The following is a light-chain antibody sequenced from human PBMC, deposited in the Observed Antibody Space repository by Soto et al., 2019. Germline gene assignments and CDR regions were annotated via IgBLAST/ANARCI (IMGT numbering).Light chain of an antibody. Sequence: EIVLTQSPGTLSLSPGERATLSCRASQSVSSSYLAWYQQTPGQAPRLLIYGASSRATGIPDRFSGSGSGTDFTLTSSRLEPEDFAVYYCQQYGSSPPITFGLGTRLEIK. CDR3: QQYGSSPPIT. V-gene: IGKV3-20*01. J-gene: IGKJ5*01. CDR1: QSVSSSY. CDR2: GAS.